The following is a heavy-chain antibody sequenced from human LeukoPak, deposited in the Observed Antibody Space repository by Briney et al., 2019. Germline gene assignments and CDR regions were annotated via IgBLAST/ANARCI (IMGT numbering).Heavy chain of an antibody. V-gene: IGHV4-31*03. CDR3: ARVDLGMPTFDI. J-gene: IGHJ3*02. D-gene: IGHD2-2*01. CDR2: IYYSGST. Sequence: PSETLSFTCTVSGGSISSGGYYWSWIRQHPGKGLEWIGYIYYSGSTYYNPSLKSRVTISVDTSKNQFSLKLSSVTAADTAVYYCARVDLGMPTFDIWGQGTMVTVSP. CDR1: GGSISSGGYY.